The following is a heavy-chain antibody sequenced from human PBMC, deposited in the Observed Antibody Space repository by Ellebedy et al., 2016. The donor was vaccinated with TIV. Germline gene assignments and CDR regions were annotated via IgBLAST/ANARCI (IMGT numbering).Heavy chain of an antibody. CDR2: IWYDGSNK. V-gene: IGHV3-33*08. CDR1: GFTFSSYW. CDR3: ARDKFFL. Sequence: PGGSLRLSCAASGFTFSSYWMSWVRQAPGKGLEWVAVIWYDGSNKYYADSVKGRFTISRDNSKNTLYLQMNSLRAEDTAVYYCARDKFFLWGQGTLVTVSS. D-gene: IGHD2/OR15-2a*01. J-gene: IGHJ4*02.